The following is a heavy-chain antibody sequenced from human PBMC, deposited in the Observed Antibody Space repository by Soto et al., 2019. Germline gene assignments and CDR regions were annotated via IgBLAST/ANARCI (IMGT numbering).Heavy chain of an antibody. J-gene: IGHJ4*02. Sequence: PVGSLRLSCAVAGYTFANHWMHWVRQAPGKGLEWVSRMNSDGSLINYADSVKGRFTVSRDNARNSLYLQMNSLRVEDTAVYYCATAEVDYWGLGTLVTVS. CDR1: GYTFANHW. CDR2: MNSDGSLI. CDR3: ATAEVDY. V-gene: IGHV3-74*01.